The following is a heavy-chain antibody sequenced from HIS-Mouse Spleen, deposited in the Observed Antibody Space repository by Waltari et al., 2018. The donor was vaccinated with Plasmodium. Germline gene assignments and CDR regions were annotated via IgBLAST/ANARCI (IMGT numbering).Heavy chain of an antibody. V-gene: IGHV4-59*01. CDR1: GGSISSYY. CDR3: ARDCSSTSCLDAFDI. CDR2: IDYSGST. J-gene: IGHJ3*02. D-gene: IGHD2-2*01. Sequence: QVQLQESGPGLVKPSETLSLTCTVSGGSISSYYWSWIRQPPGKGLEWIGYIDYSGSTNHNPSLKSRVTISVDTSKNQFSLKLSSVTAADTAVYYCARDCSSTSCLDAFDIWGQGTMVTVSS.